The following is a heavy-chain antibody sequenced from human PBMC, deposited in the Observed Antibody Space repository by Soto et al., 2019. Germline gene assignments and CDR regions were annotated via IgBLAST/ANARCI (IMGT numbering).Heavy chain of an antibody. D-gene: IGHD2-15*01. J-gene: IGHJ4*02. Sequence: QVQLVESGGGVVQPGRSLSLSCAASGFTFSSYGIHWVRQAPGKGLEWVAVIWYDGSNKYYADSVKGRFTFSRDNSKNTLYLQMNSLRAEDTAVYYCARDICSGDSCYSFDFWGQGTLVTVSS. CDR3: ARDICSGDSCYSFDF. CDR2: IWYDGSNK. CDR1: GFTFSSYG. V-gene: IGHV3-33*01.